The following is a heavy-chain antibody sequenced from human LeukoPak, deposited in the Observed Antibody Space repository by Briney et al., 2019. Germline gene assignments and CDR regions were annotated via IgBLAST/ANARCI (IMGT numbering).Heavy chain of an antibody. D-gene: IGHD5-18*01. J-gene: IGHJ4*02. Sequence: GGSLRLSCAASGFTFSSYEMNWVRQAPGKGLEWVSYISSSGTTMYYADSMKGRFTISRNNAKNSLYLQVNSLRAEDTAVYYCARGFGYGFDYWGQGTLVTLSS. V-gene: IGHV3-48*03. CDR3: ARGFGYGFDY. CDR1: GFTFSSYE. CDR2: ISSSGTTM.